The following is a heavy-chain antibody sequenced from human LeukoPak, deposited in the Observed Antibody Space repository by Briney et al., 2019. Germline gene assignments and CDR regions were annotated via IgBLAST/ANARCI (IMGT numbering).Heavy chain of an antibody. CDR1: GFTFSGYW. V-gene: IGHV5-51*01. J-gene: IGHJ3*01. CDR2: IYPDDSNT. D-gene: IGHD1-26*01. CDR3: ARLSGGSSLRNDAFDV. Sequence: PGGSLRLSCAASGFTFSGYWIAWVRQMPGKGLEWMGIIYPDDSNTRYSPSFQGQVTMSVDKSTSTVSLQWRSLKASDTAMYFCARLSGGSSLRNDAFDVWGQGTMVTVS.